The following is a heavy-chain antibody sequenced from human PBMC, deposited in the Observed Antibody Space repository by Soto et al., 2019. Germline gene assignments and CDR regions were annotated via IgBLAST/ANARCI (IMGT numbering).Heavy chain of an antibody. D-gene: IGHD1-26*01. V-gene: IGHV4-59*01. Sequence: PSETLSLTCTVSGDSISTYYWHWIRPPPGKGLEWIGYIYYTRDTNYNPSLKSRVTISLDTSKNQLSLKLSSVTAEDTAVYYCERDPSGHPPLYRLDPWGQGTLVTVSS. CDR2: IYYTRDT. J-gene: IGHJ5*02. CDR1: GDSISTYY. CDR3: ERDPSGHPPLYRLDP.